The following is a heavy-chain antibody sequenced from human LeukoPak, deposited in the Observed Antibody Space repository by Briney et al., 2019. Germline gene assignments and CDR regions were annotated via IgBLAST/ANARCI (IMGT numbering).Heavy chain of an antibody. Sequence: SETLSLTCTVSGGSISTYYWSWIRQPPGKGLEWIAYVYSSGHTNYNPSLKGRVTISVDTSKNQFSLKVNSVTAADTAVYYCARGVYIAAAQYGYWGQGTLVTVSS. V-gene: IGHV4-59*12. J-gene: IGHJ4*02. D-gene: IGHD6-13*01. CDR1: GGSISTYY. CDR3: ARGVYIAAAQYGY. CDR2: VYSSGHT.